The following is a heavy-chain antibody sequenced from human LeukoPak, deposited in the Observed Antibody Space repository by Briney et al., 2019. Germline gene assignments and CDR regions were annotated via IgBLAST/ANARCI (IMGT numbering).Heavy chain of an antibody. CDR2: INHSGST. J-gene: IGHJ4*02. V-gene: IGHV4-34*01. CDR3: ARDLEVRGVIPYYFDY. CDR1: GGSFSGYY. Sequence: SETLSLTCAVYGGSFSGYYWSWIRQPPGKGLEWIGEINHSGSTNYNPSLKSRVTISVDTSKNQFSLKLSSVTAADTAVYYCARDLEVRGVIPYYFDYWGQGTLVTVSS. D-gene: IGHD3-10*01.